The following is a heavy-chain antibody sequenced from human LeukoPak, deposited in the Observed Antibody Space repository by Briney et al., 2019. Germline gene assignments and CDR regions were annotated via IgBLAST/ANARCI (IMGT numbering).Heavy chain of an antibody. CDR1: GGSISSSNW. CDR2: IYHSGST. J-gene: IGHJ3*02. V-gene: IGHV4-4*02. CDR3: ARPLTMVRGVIISAFDI. Sequence: SETLSLTCAVSGGSISSSNWWSWVRQPPGKGLEWIGEIYHSGSTNYNPSLKSRVTISVDKSKNQFSLKLSSVTAADTAVYYCARPLTMVRGVIISAFDIWGQGTMVTVSS. D-gene: IGHD3-10*01.